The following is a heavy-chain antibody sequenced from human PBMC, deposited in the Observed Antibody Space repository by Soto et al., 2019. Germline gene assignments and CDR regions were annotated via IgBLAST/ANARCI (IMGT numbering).Heavy chain of an antibody. V-gene: IGHV4-4*07. CDR1: GDSITSYY. Sequence: QVQLQESGPGLVRPSETLTLTCTVSGDSITSYYWTWIRQPPGKGLEWIGLVYHTGSTNYNPSLTSRVTMSVDTSKNLFSLKLSSVTAADTAVYYCAAFAGSGTRESLDYWGQGTLVTVSS. CDR2: VYHTGST. J-gene: IGHJ4*02. CDR3: AAFAGSGTRESLDY. D-gene: IGHD3-10*01.